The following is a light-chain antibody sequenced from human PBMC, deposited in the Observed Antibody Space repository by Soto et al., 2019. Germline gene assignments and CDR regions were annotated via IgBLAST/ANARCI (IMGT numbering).Light chain of an antibody. Sequence: QSALTQPRSVSGSPGQSVTISCTGTSSDIGGYNYVSWYQHHPGKSPKLMIYDDTKRASGVPDRFSGSKSGNTASLTISGLQAEDEADYYCCSYAGTYTFKFGGGTKLTVL. V-gene: IGLV2-11*01. J-gene: IGLJ2*01. CDR1: SSDIGGYNY. CDR2: DDT. CDR3: CSYAGTYTFK.